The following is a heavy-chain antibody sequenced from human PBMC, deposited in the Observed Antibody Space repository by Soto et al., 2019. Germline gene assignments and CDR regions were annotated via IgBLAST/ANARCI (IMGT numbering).Heavy chain of an antibody. V-gene: IGHV1-18*01. CDR3: AREGVKRYSSSWQELSDYSYYYTDV. CDR1: GYTFTSYG. Sequence: ASVKVSCKASGYTFTSYGISWVRQAPGQGLEWMGWISAYNGNTNYAQKLQGRVTMTTDTSTSTAYMELRSLRSDDTAVYYCAREGVKRYSSSWQELSDYSYYYTDVWGKGTTVTVSS. D-gene: IGHD6-13*01. J-gene: IGHJ6*03. CDR2: ISAYNGNT.